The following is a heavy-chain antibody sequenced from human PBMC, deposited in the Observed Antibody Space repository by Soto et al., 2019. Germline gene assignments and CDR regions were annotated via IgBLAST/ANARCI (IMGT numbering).Heavy chain of an antibody. D-gene: IGHD2-21*01. CDR1: GGSFGHDY. CDR3: ATGLFVPDNYFYYGVDV. CDR2: IYYRGST. Sequence: PSETLSLTCTASGGSFGHDYWSWIRQPPGKGLEWIGYIYYRGSTNYNPSLKSRATISIDTSKHQLALKLSSVTAADSAVYYCATGLFVPDNYFYYGVDVWGHGTAVTVSS. V-gene: IGHV4-59*01. J-gene: IGHJ6*02.